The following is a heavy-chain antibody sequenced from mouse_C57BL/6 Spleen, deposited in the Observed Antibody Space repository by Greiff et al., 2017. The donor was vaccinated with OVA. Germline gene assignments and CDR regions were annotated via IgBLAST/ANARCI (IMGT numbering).Heavy chain of an antibody. CDR2: INYDGSST. CDR3: ARAPNWEGDYYAMDY. Sequence: EVHLVESEGGLVQPGSSMKLSCTASGFTFSDYYMAWVRQVPEKGLEWVANINYDGSSTYYLDSLKSRFIISRDNAKNILYLQMSSLKSEDTATYYCARAPNWEGDYYAMDYWGQGTSVTVSS. D-gene: IGHD4-1*02. J-gene: IGHJ4*01. CDR1: GFTFSDYY. V-gene: IGHV5-16*01.